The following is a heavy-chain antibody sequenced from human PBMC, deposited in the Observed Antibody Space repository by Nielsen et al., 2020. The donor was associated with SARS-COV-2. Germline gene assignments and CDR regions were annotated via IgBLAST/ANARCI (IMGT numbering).Heavy chain of an antibody. J-gene: IGHJ3*02. Sequence: GGSLRLSCAASGFTVSSNYMSWVCQAPGKGLEWVSVIYSGGSTYYADSVKGRFTISRDNSKNTLYLQMNSLRAEDTAVYYCARDLGRQGDDAFDIWGQGTMVTVS. CDR2: IYSGGST. CDR1: GFTVSSNY. CDR3: ARDLGRQGDDAFDI. D-gene: IGHD7-27*01. V-gene: IGHV3-53*01.